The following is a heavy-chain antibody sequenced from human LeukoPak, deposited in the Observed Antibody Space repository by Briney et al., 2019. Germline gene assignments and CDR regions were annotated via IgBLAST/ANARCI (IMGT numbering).Heavy chain of an antibody. J-gene: IGHJ3*02. V-gene: IGHV3-23*01. CDR1: GFTFSSYA. Sequence: GGSLRLSCAASGFTFSSYAMSWVRQAPGKGLEWVSAISGSGGSTYYADSVKGRFTISRDNSKNTLYLQMNSLRAEDTAVYYCARDPTLRFLEWLFDHWFDIWGQGTMVTVSS. D-gene: IGHD3-3*01. CDR2: ISGSGGST. CDR3: ARDPTLRFLEWLFDHWFDI.